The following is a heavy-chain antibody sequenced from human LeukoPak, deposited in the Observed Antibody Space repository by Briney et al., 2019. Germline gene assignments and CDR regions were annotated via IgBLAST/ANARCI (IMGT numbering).Heavy chain of an antibody. J-gene: IGHJ4*02. CDR2: ISGSGGST. CDR1: GFTFSSYA. D-gene: IGHD1-7*01. V-gene: IGHV3-23*01. Sequence: PRGSLRLSCAASGFTFSSYAMSWVRQAPGKGLEWVSAISGSGGSTYYADPAKGRFIISRDNSKNTLYLEMNSLRAEDTAVYYCASQTGTTRALDYWGQGTLVTVSS. CDR3: ASQTGTTRALDY.